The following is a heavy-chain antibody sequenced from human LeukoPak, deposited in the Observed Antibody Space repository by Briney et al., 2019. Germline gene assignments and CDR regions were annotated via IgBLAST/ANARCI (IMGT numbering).Heavy chain of an antibody. V-gene: IGHV3-7*01. CDR2: IKEDGSER. Sequence: GGSLRLSCEGSAFIFSGHWMNWVRQTPGKGLEWVASIKEDGSERQYVDSVKGRFTLSRDNAKNSLYLQMNSLRDEDTAVYYCARGPISGWSADYWGQGTLVTVSS. CDR3: ARGPISGWSADY. J-gene: IGHJ4*02. CDR1: AFIFSGHW. D-gene: IGHD6-19*01.